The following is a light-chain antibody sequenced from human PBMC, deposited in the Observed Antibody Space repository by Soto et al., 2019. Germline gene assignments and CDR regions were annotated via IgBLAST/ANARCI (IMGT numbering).Light chain of an antibody. CDR2: GAS. CDR3: QQRSNWPWT. V-gene: IGKV3-15*01. J-gene: IGKJ1*01. Sequence: EILMTQSPATLSVSPWGSATLSRRASQSISDTLAWYQQKPGQAPRLLIYGASTRAPGFPARFSGSGSGTDFTLTISSLQSEDFAVYYCQQRSNWPWTFGQGTKVDIK. CDR1: QSISDT.